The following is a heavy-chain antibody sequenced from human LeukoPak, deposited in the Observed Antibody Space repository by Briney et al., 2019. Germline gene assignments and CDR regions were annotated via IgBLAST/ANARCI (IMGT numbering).Heavy chain of an antibody. CDR3: AKGPVVAATPCWFDS. V-gene: IGHV3-23*01. J-gene: IGHJ5*01. CDR2: ISGSGGST. CDR1: GFTFSSYA. D-gene: IGHD2-15*01. Sequence: SGGSLRLSCAASGFTFSSYAMSWVRQAPGKGLEWVSAISGSGGSTHYADSVKGRFTISRDNSKNTLYLQMNSLRAEDTAVYYCAKGPVVAATPCWFDSWGQGTLVTVSS.